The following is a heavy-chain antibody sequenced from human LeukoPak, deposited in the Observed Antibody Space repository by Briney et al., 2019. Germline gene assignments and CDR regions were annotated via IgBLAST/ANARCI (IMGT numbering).Heavy chain of an antibody. J-gene: IGHJ3*02. Sequence: GESLKISCKGSGYSFTSYWIGWVRQMPGKGLEWMGIIYPGDSDTRYSPSFQGQVTISADKSISTAYLQWSSLKASDTAMYYCARHSRYFDWLGAFDIWGQGAMVTVSS. CDR1: GYSFTSYW. CDR3: ARHSRYFDWLGAFDI. D-gene: IGHD3-9*01. CDR2: IYPGDSDT. V-gene: IGHV5-51*01.